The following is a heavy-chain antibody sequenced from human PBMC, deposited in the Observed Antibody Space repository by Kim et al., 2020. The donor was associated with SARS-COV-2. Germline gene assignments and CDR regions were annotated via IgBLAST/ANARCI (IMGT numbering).Heavy chain of an antibody. D-gene: IGHD1-26*01. CDR3: ARCGVADVYFDI. V-gene: IGHV4-59*08. CDR1: GGSISSYY. Sequence: SETLSLTCTVSGGSISSYYWSWIRQPPGKGLEWIGYIYYSGSTNYNPTLKSRVTISLDTSKNQFSLKLSSVTAADTAVYYCARCGVADVYFDIWGRGTLLTVSS. CDR2: IYYSGST. J-gene: IGHJ2*01.